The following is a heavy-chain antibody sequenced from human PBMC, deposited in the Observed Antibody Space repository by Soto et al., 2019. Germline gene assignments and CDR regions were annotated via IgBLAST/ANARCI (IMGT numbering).Heavy chain of an antibody. J-gene: IGHJ4*02. D-gene: IGHD2-15*01. V-gene: IGHV4-39*01. CDR1: GGSISSSSYY. Sequence: QLQLQESGPGLVKPSETLSLTCTVSGGSISSSSYYWGWIRQPPGKGLEWIGSIYYSGSTYYNPSLKSRVTISVDTSKNLFSLKLSSVTAADTAVYYCASYGAAAINYFYYWGQGTLVTVSS. CDR2: IYYSGST. CDR3: ASYGAAAINYFYY.